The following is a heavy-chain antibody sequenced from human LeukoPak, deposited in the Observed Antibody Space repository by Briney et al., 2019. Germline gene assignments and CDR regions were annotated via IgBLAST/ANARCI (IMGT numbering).Heavy chain of an antibody. CDR2: IYITGST. CDR3: AREKNDYYDSSGYHDY. CDR1: GGSISSYY. V-gene: IGHV4-4*07. D-gene: IGHD3-22*01. Sequence: PSETLSLTCTVSGGSISSYYWSWFRQPAGQGLEWIGRIYITGSTNYNPSLKSRVTMSVDTSKSHFSLRLSSVTAADTAVYYCAREKNDYYDSSGYHDYWGQGTLVTVSS. J-gene: IGHJ4*02.